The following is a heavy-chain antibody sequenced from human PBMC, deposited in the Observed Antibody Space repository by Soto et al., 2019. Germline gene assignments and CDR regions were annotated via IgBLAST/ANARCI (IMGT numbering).Heavy chain of an antibody. CDR2: SSNSGTYT. CDR1: GFTFSDYY. J-gene: IGHJ4*02. CDR3: ARSGYNYNLLDY. Sequence: GGSLRLSCTASGFTFSDYYMSWIRQAPGKGLEWVSYSSNSGTYTKYAASVKGRFYISRDNAKNSLYLQINSLRGDDTATYYCARSGYNYNLLDYWGQGTPVNVSS. D-gene: IGHD1-1*01. V-gene: IGHV3-11*06.